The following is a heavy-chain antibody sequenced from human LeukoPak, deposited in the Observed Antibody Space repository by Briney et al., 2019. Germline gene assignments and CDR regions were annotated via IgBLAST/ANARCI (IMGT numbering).Heavy chain of an antibody. D-gene: IGHD3-16*01. CDR1: GGSISSGGYY. CDR2: IYYSGST. CDR3: ARGGGWFDP. J-gene: IGHJ5*02. Sequence: SETLSLTCTVSGGSISSGGYYWSWIRQHPGKGLEWIGYIYYSGSTYYNPSLKSRVTVSLDRSRNQFSLKLNSVTAADTAVYYCARGGGWFDPWGQGTLVTVSS. V-gene: IGHV4-31*03.